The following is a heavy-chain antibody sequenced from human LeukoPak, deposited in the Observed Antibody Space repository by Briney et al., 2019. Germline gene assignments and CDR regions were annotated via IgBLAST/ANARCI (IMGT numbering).Heavy chain of an antibody. D-gene: IGHD6-19*01. CDR1: GFTFSSYS. J-gene: IGHJ4*02. V-gene: IGHV3-21*01. CDR3: ARGYSSGWYGE. Sequence: GGSLRLPCAASGFTFSSYSMNWVRQAPGKGLEWVSSISSSSSYIYYADSVKGRFTISRDNAKNSLYLQMNSQRAEDTAVYYCARGYSSGWYGEWGQGTLVTVSS. CDR2: ISSSSSYI.